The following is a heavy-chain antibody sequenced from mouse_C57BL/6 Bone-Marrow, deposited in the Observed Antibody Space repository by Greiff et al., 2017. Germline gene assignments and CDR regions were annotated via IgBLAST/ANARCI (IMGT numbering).Heavy chain of an antibody. CDR3: TTPSTMITTVDY. CDR2: IDPENGDT. Sequence: EVQLQQSGAELVRPGASVKLSCTASGFNIKDDYMHWVKQRPEQGLEWIGWIDPENGDTEYASKFQGKAPITADTSSNTAYLQLSSLTSEDPAVYYCTTPSTMITTVDYWGQGTTLTVSS. V-gene: IGHV14-4*01. J-gene: IGHJ2*01. CDR1: GFNIKDDY. D-gene: IGHD2-4*01.